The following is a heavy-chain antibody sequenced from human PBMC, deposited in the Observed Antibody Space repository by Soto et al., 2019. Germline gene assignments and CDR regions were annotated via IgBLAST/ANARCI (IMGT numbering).Heavy chain of an antibody. V-gene: IGHV4-61*01. D-gene: IGHD1-26*01. CDR1: GGSVSSASYY. Sequence: SETLSLTCNVSGGSVSSASYYWSWIRQPPGKGLEWIGNIYYSGSSNYNPSLKSRVTISVDTSKNQFSLRLSSVIAADTAVYYCARERGGSYPEVLDYWGQGTLVTVSS. CDR3: ARERGGSYPEVLDY. J-gene: IGHJ4*02. CDR2: IYYSGSS.